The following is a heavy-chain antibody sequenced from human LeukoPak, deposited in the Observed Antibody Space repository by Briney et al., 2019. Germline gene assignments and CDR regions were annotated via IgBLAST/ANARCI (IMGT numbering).Heavy chain of an antibody. Sequence: SSVKVSCKASGGTFSSYAISWVRQAPGQGLEWMGGIITIFGTANYAQKFSGRVTITTDESTSTAYIELSSLRSEDTAVSYCARGRPGELLWLYFQHWGQGTLVTVSS. CDR1: GGTFSSYA. J-gene: IGHJ1*01. CDR3: ARGRPGELLWLYFQH. CDR2: IITIFGTA. V-gene: IGHV1-69*05. D-gene: IGHD3-10*01.